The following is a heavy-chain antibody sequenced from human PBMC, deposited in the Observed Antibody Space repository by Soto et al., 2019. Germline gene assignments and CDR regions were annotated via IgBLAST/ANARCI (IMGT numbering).Heavy chain of an antibody. CDR3: ARGIATGHLDP. D-gene: IGHD2-15*01. J-gene: IGHJ5*02. CDR1: GYTFTRYT. CDR2: INPDNGNT. V-gene: IGHV1-3*01. Sequence: GASVKVSCKASGYTFTRYTMNWVRQAPGQRLEWMGWINPDNGNTKSSQKFQGRVIITRDTSASTAYMDLSSLRSEDTAVYYCARGIATGHLDPCGQRTLVTVSS.